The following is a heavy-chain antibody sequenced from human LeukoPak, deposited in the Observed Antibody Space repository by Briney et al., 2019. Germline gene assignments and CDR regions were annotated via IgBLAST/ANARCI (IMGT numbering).Heavy chain of an antibody. CDR3: ARERGLNSGSLDY. D-gene: IGHD1-26*01. CDR2: ITSSSSYI. Sequence: PGGSLRLSCAASGFTFSSYSMNWVRQAPGKGLEWVSSITSSSSYIYYADSLKGRFTISRDNAKNSLYLQMNSLRAEDTAVYYCARERGLNSGSLDYWGQGTLVTVSS. J-gene: IGHJ4*02. CDR1: GFTFSSYS. V-gene: IGHV3-21*01.